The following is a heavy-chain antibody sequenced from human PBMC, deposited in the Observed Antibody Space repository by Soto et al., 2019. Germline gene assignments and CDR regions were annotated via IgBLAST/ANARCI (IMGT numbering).Heavy chain of an antibody. Sequence: PSETLSLTCTVSGGSISSSSYYWGWIRQPPGKGLEWIGSIYYSGSTYYNPSLKSRVTISVDTSKNQFSLKLSSVTAEDTAVYYCARRTGAAAGYYFDYWGQGTLVTVSS. J-gene: IGHJ4*02. V-gene: IGHV4-39*01. D-gene: IGHD6-13*01. CDR3: ARRTGAAAGYYFDY. CDR2: IYYSGST. CDR1: GGSISSSSYY.